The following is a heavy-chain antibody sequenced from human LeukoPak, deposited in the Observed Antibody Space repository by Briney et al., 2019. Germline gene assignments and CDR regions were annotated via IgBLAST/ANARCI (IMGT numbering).Heavy chain of an antibody. Sequence: TSETLSLTCTVSGGSISSYYWTWIRQPPGKGLEWIGYIYYSGSTNYNPSLKSRVTISVDTSKNQFSLKLISVTAADTAVYYCASRKLGNDYWGQGTLVTASS. CDR1: GGSISSYY. CDR3: ASRKLGNDY. J-gene: IGHJ4*02. D-gene: IGHD7-27*01. V-gene: IGHV4-59*01. CDR2: IYYSGST.